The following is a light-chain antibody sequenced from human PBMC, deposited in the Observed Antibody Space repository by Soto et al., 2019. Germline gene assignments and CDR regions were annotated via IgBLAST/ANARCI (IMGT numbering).Light chain of an antibody. CDR3: SSSTSSSTFV. J-gene: IGLJ1*01. CDR1: NSDVNY. Sequence: QSVLTQPASVSGAPGQSITISCTGTNSDVNYVSWHQQHPGKAPKLMIYEVSNRSSGVSNRFSGSKSGNTASLTISGLQAEDEADYDCSSSTSSSTFVFGTGTKVTVL. CDR2: EVS. V-gene: IGLV2-14*01.